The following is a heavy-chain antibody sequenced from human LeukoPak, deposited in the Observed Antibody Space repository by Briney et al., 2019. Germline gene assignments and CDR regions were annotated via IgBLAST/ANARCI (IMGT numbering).Heavy chain of an antibody. CDR3: EKDMGRVQLWFGLDY. J-gene: IGHJ4*02. D-gene: IGHD5-18*01. Sequence: SGGSLRLSCAASGFTFDDYAMHWVRQAPGKGLEWVSGISWNSGSIGYADSVKGRFTISRDNAKNSLYLQMNSLRAEDTALYYCEKDMGRVQLWFGLDYWGQGTLVTVSS. V-gene: IGHV3-9*01. CDR2: ISWNSGSI. CDR1: GFTFDDYA.